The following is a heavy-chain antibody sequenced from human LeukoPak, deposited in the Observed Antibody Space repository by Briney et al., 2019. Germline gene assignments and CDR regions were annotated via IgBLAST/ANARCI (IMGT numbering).Heavy chain of an antibody. V-gene: IGHV4-30-2*01. CDR2: IYHSGST. CDR1: GGSISSGGYS. CDR3: ARVASPYSYGYGPHNWFDP. D-gene: IGHD5-18*01. Sequence: SQTLSLTCAVSGGSISSGGYSWSWLRQPPGTGLEWIGYIYHSGSTYYNPSLKSRVTISVDRSKNQFSLKLSSVTAADTAVYYCARVASPYSYGYGPHNWFDPWGQGTLVTVSS. J-gene: IGHJ5*02.